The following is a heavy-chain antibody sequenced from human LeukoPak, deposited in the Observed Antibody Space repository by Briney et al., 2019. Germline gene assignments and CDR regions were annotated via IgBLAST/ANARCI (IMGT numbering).Heavy chain of an antibody. J-gene: IGHJ4*02. Sequence: ASVKVSCKASGYTFTGYYMHWVRQAPGQGLEWMGWINPNSGGTNYAQKFQGRVTMTRDTSISTAYMKLSRLRSDDTAVYYCARDSSGYFRTDYYFDYWGQGTLVTVSS. CDR2: INPNSGGT. CDR3: ARDSSGYFRTDYYFDY. D-gene: IGHD3-22*01. V-gene: IGHV1-2*02. CDR1: GYTFTGYY.